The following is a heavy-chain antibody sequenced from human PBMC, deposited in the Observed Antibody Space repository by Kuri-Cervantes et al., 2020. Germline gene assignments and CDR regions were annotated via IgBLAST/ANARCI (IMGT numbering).Heavy chain of an antibody. V-gene: IGHV5-51*01. J-gene: IGHJ3*02. D-gene: IGHD3-10*01. CDR3: ARRGLDDDAFDI. CDR2: IYPDDSET. Sequence: GESLKISCKGSGYSSTGYWIGWVRQMPGKGLEWMGIIYPDDSETTYSPSFEGQVTISADKSISTAYVQWSSLKASDTAIYYCARRGLDDDAFDIWGQGTVVTVSS. CDR1: GYSSTGYW.